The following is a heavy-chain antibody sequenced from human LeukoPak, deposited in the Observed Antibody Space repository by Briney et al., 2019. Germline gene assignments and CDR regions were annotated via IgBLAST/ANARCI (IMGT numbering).Heavy chain of an antibody. V-gene: IGHV3-23*01. J-gene: IGHJ4*02. Sequence: GGSLRLSCAGSGFTFSTYEMNWLRQAPGKGLEWVSYIGSRPATTYYADSVKGRFTISRDNSRNTLYLQMSSLRAEDTAVYYCAKDAAGPEYWGQGTLVTVSS. CDR3: AKDAAGPEY. CDR1: GFTFSTYE. CDR2: IGSRPATT. D-gene: IGHD6-13*01.